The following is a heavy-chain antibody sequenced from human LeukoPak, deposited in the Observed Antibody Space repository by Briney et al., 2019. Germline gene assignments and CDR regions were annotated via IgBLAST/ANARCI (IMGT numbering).Heavy chain of an antibody. CDR2: ISAYNGNT. Sequence: ASVKVSCKASGYTFTSYGISWVRQAPGQGLEWMGWISAYNGNTNYAQKLQHRVTMTTDTSTSTAYMELRSLRSDDTAVYYCAREGDPSLLLVPAAMKLDYWGQGTLVTVSS. D-gene: IGHD2-2*01. V-gene: IGHV1-18*01. CDR1: GYTFTSYG. J-gene: IGHJ4*02. CDR3: AREGDPSLLLVPAAMKLDY.